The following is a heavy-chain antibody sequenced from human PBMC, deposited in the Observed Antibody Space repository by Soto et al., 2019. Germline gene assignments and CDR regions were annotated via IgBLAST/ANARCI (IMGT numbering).Heavy chain of an antibody. CDR1: GCTFSDYE. V-gene: IGHV3-48*03. D-gene: IGHD5-12*01. CDR2: VSASGGTI. Sequence: PVGCLRLSCAASGCTFSDYEMDWVRQSPGKGLEWVAYVSASGGTIFYADSVKGRFIISRDNAESSLSLQMNSLRADDTAVYYCTKEKSVVDRRYDAFD. CDR3: TKEKSVVDRRYDAFD. J-gene: IGHJ3*01.